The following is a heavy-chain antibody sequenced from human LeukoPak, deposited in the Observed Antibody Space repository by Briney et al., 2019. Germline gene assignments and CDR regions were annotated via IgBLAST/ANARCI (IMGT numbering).Heavy chain of an antibody. D-gene: IGHD2-2*01. CDR1: GYTFSIYA. CDR3: ARCAYCSSTSYNDD. V-gene: IGHV3-30-3*01. Sequence: PGGSLTLSCTASGYTFSIYAMLWLRQAPGKGLECVAVVSYDGSIKYYAHSVKGRFTLSRHNPKNTLYLHMNSLSAEDTAVYYCARCAYCSSTSYNDDWGQGTLVTVST. J-gene: IGHJ4*02. CDR2: VSYDGSIK.